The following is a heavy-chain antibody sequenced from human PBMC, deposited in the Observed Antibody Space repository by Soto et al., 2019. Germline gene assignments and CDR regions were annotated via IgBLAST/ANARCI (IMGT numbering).Heavy chain of an antibody. Sequence: QVQLVQSGAEVRKPGASVTVSCRSSGDSFNDYYIHWVRQAPGQGFEWMGWINPNGGVTKSAQKFQGWVSMTRVTSIRTVYMQLSRLRSDDTAVYYWARESGGATATLDYYYFYMDVWGTGTTVTVSS. CDR2: INPNGGVT. V-gene: IGHV1-2*04. D-gene: IGHD5-12*01. CDR1: GDSFNDYY. CDR3: ARESGGATATLDYYYFYMDV. J-gene: IGHJ6*03.